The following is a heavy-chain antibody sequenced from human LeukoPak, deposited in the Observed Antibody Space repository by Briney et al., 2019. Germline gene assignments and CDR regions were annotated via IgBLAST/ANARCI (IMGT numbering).Heavy chain of an antibody. CDR3: ARGYTGGWYYFVY. CDR2: ISASGST. J-gene: IGHJ4*02. D-gene: IGHD6-19*01. CDR1: GGAISNTSYY. Sequence: PSETLSLTCTVSGGAISNTSYYWGWIRRPAGKGLEWIGRISASGSTNYNPSLKSRVTMSVDTSKSQFSLRLSSVTAADTAVYYCARGYTGGWYYFVYWGQGTPVTVSS. V-gene: IGHV4-61*02.